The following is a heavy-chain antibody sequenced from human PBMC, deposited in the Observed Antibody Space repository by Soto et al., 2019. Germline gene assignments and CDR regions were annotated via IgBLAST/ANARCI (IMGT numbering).Heavy chain of an antibody. V-gene: IGHV3-23*01. J-gene: IGHJ4*02. CDR2: ITDNGGDT. CDR3: ARGSTDSYPGSRIFDF. Sequence: PVGSLRLSCVASGITFGIRAMSWVRQAPGEGLEWVSTITDNGGDTKSADSVRGRFTISRDNSKNTLYLQMSSLRAEDSAVYYCARGSTDSYPGSRIFDFWGRGTLVTVSS. D-gene: IGHD3-10*01. CDR1: GITFGIRA.